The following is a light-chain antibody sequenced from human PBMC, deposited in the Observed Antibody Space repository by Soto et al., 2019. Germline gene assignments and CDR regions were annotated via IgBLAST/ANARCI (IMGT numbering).Light chain of an antibody. Sequence: AIQMTQSPSSLSASVGDRVTITCRASQDIRNDLGWYQEKPRQAPKLLIYAASKLQSGVPSRFSGSGSGTDLTITIRSLKPEDFATYYWLQAHNYPWTFGQGTKVEI. CDR2: AAS. CDR3: LQAHNYPWT. J-gene: IGKJ1*01. CDR1: QDIRND. V-gene: IGKV1-6*01.